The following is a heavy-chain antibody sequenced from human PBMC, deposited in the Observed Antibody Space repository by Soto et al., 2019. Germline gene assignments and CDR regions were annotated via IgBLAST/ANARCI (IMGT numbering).Heavy chain of an antibody. V-gene: IGHV3-48*01. D-gene: IGHD1-7*01. CDR2: ISISSSTI. Sequence: GGSLRLSCAASGFTFSSYSMNWVRQAPGKGLEWVSYISISSSTIYYADSVKGRFTISRENAKNSLYLQMNSLRAEDTTVYYCAREFGTTIPHYYYYMDVWGKGTTVTVSS. CDR1: GFTFSSYS. J-gene: IGHJ6*03. CDR3: AREFGTTIPHYYYYMDV.